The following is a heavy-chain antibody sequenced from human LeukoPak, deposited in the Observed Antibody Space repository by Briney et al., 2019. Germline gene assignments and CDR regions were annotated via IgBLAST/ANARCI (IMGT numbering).Heavy chain of an antibody. CDR2: IYYSGST. CDR3: ARSKRGYEYYFDY. J-gene: IGHJ4*02. V-gene: IGHV4-59*01. D-gene: IGHD5-12*01. CDR1: HGSISSYY. Sequence: SETLSLTCTVSHGSISSYYWSWIRQPPGKGLEWIGFIYYSGSTNYNPSLKSRVTISIDTSKNQFSLKLISLTAADTAVYYCARSKRGYEYYFDYWGQGTLVTVSS.